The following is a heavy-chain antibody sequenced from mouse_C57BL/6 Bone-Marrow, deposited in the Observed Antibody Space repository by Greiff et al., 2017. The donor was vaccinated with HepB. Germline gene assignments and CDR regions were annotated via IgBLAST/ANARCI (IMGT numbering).Heavy chain of an antibody. CDR3: ARMRLRRAFDY. CDR1: GFTFSDYY. Sequence: DVKLVESEGGLVQPGSSMKLSCTASGFTFSDYYMAWVRQVPEKGLEWVANINYDGSSTYYLDSLKSRFIISRDNAKNILYLQMSSLKSEDTATYYGARMRLRRAFDYWGQGTTLTVSS. V-gene: IGHV5-16*01. CDR2: INYDGSST. D-gene: IGHD2-2*01. J-gene: IGHJ2*01.